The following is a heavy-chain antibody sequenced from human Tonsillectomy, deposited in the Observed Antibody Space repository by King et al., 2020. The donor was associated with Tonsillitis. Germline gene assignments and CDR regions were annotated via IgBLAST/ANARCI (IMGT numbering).Heavy chain of an antibody. CDR3: ARSGELVAFDYYMDV. V-gene: IGHV3-48*03. Sequence: VQLVESGGGLVQPGGSLRLSCAASGFTFSSYEMNWVRQAPGKGLEWGSYISSSGRPNDYADYVKGRFTISRDKAKNSLYLQMNSLRAEDTAVYYCARSGELVAFDYYMDVWGKGTTVTVSS. J-gene: IGHJ6*03. D-gene: IGHD1-26*01. CDR2: ISSSGRPN. CDR1: GFTFSSYE.